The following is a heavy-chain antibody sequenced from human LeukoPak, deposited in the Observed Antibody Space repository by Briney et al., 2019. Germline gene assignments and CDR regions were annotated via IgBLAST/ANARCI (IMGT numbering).Heavy chain of an antibody. CDR1: GFTFSSYG. CDR3: AKELYVSKALGCFDY. Sequence: GGSLRLSCAASGFTFSSYGMHWVRQAPGKGLEWVAVISYDGSNKYYADSVKGRFTISRDNSKNTVHLQMSTVRPEDTAVYFCAKELYVSKALGCFDYWGQGAQVIVSS. V-gene: IGHV3-30*18. CDR2: ISYDGSNK. J-gene: IGHJ4*02. D-gene: IGHD7-27*01.